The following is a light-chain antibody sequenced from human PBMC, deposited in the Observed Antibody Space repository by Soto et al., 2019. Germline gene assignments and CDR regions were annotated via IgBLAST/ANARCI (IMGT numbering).Light chain of an antibody. CDR2: DVT. V-gene: IGLV2-14*01. CDR3: SSYSSSTISYV. CDR1: SSDVGGYKY. J-gene: IGLJ1*01. Sequence: QSALTQPASVSGSPGQSITISCAGSSSDVGGYKYVSWYQQLPGNAPKLIIYDVTIRPSGVSDRFSGSKSGNTASLTISGLQAEDEADYYCSSYSSSTISYVFGTGTKVT.